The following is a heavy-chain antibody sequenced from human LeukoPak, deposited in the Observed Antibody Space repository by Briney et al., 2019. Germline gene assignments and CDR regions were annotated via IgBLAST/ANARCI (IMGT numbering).Heavy chain of an antibody. V-gene: IGHV3-74*01. Sequence: GGSLRLSCAASGLTFSNYYMHWVRQAPGKGPVWVSRISSDGSSTSYADSVKGRFTISRDNAKNTLYLQMSSLRAEDTAVYYCAREMFPIFDYWGQGTLVTVSS. CDR3: AREMFPIFDY. CDR2: ISSDGSST. D-gene: IGHD3-10*02. CDR1: GLTFSNYY. J-gene: IGHJ4*02.